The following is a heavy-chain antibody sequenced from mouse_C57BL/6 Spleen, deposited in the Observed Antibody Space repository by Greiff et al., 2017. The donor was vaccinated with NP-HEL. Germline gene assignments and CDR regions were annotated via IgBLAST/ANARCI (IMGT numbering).Heavy chain of an antibody. CDR1: GFTFSSYG. V-gene: IGHV5-6*02. Sequence: DVMLVESGGDLVKPGGSLKLSCAASGFTFSSYGMSWVRQTPDKRLEWVATISSGGSYTYYPDSVKGRFTISRDNAKNTLYLQMSSLKSEDTAMYYCARHYSNSHWYFDVWGTGTTVTVSS. J-gene: IGHJ1*03. CDR2: ISSGGSYT. D-gene: IGHD2-5*01. CDR3: ARHYSNSHWYFDV.